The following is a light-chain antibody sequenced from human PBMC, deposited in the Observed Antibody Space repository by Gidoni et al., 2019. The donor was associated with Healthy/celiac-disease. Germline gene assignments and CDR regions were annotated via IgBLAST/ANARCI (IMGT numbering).Light chain of an antibody. CDR2: KAS. CDR1: QSISSW. CDR3: QQYNSYSRT. J-gene: IGKJ1*01. V-gene: IGKV1-5*03. Sequence: DIQMTQSTSTLSASVGDRVTITCRASQSISSWLAWYQQKPGKAPKLLIYKASSLESGVPSRFSGSGSGKEFTLTISSLQPDDFATYYCQQYNSYSRTFGQXTKVEIK.